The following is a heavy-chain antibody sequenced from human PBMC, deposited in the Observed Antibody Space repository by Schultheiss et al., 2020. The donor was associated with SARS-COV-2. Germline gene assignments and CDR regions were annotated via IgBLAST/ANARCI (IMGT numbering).Heavy chain of an antibody. CDR1: GGSISSGGYS. CDR2: IYYSGST. D-gene: IGHD1-7*01. Sequence: SQTLSLTCAVSGGSISSGGYSWNWIRQPPGKGLEWIGYIYYSGSTYYNPSLKSRVTISVDTSKNQFSLKLSSVTAADTAVYYCARGIAAGTPPTDFDYWGQGTLVTVSS. CDR3: ARGIAAGTPPTDFDY. J-gene: IGHJ4*02. V-gene: IGHV4-30-4*07.